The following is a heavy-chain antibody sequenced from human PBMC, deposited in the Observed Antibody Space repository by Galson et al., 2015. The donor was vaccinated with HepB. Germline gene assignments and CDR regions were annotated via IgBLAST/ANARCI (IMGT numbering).Heavy chain of an antibody. J-gene: IGHJ4*02. D-gene: IGHD2-2*01. Sequence: SLRLSCAASGFTFGDYAMSWFRQAPGKGLEWVGFIRSKAYGGTTEYAASVKGRFTISRDDSKSIAYLQMNSLKTEDTAVYYCTRDGMRTYFPSKDIVVVPFDYWGQGTLVTVSS. CDR3: TRDGMRTYFPSKDIVVVPFDY. CDR1: GFTFGDYA. CDR2: IRSKAYGGTT. V-gene: IGHV3-49*03.